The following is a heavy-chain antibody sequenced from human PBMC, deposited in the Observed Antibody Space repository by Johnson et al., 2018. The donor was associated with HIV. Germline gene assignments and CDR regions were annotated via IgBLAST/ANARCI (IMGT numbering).Heavy chain of an antibody. V-gene: IGHV3-11*01. CDR2: ISGSGGST. J-gene: IGHJ3*02. Sequence: QVQLVESGGDLVKAGGSLRLSCAASGSTFSDYYMSWIRQAPGKGLEWVSYISGSGGSTYYADSVKGRFTISRDNSKNTLYLQMNSLRAEDTAVYYCARGQGGIQLWFDGFDIWGQGTMVTVSS. CDR1: GSTFSDYY. CDR3: ARGQGGIQLWFDGFDI. D-gene: IGHD5-18*01.